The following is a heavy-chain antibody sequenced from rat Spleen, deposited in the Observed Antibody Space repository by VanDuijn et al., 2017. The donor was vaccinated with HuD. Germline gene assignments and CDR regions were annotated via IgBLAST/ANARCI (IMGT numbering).Heavy chain of an antibody. J-gene: IGHJ2*01. CDR2: IGTGGGNT. D-gene: IGHD1-11*01. CDR3: AKDLDYGPDY. CDR1: GFTFSIYG. Sequence: EVQLVDHGGGLVQPGRSLKLSCAPSGFTFSIYGMAWVRQAPTKGLEWVASIGTGGGNTYYRDSVKGRFTISRDNAKNTVYLQMNSLRSEDTATYYCAKDLDYGPDYWGQGVMVTVSS. V-gene: IGHV5S13*01.